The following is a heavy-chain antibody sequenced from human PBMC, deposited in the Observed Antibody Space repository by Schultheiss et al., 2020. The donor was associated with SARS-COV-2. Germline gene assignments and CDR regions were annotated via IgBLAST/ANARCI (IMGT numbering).Heavy chain of an antibody. CDR3: AHIRHYYGSGSYYRFGFDY. J-gene: IGHJ4*02. CDR1: GFSLSTSGVG. D-gene: IGHD3-10*01. V-gene: IGHV2-70*12. Sequence: SGPTLVKPTQTLTLTCTFSGFSLSTSGVGVGWIRQPPGKALEWFALIYWDDDKYYSTSLKTRLTISKDTSKNQVVLTMTNMDPVDTATYYCAHIRHYYGSGSYYRFGFDYWGQGTLVTVSS. CDR2: IYWDDDK.